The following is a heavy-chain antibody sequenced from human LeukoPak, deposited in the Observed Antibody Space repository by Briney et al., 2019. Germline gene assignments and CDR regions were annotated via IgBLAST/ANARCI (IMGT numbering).Heavy chain of an antibody. J-gene: IGHJ4*02. CDR2: ISYDGSNK. D-gene: IGHD3-3*01. V-gene: IGHV3-30*01. CDR3: AREGDYDFWSGYYKHFDY. Sequence: GGSLRLSRAASGFTFSSYAMHWVRQAPGKGLEWVAVISYDGSNKYYADSVKGRFTISRDNSKNTLYLQMNSLRAEDTAVYYCAREGDYDFWSGYYKHFDYWGQGTLVTVSS. CDR1: GFTFSSYA.